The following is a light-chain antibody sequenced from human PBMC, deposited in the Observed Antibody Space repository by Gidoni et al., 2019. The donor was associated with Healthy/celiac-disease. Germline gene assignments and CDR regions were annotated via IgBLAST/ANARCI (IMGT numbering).Light chain of an antibody. CDR1: SLRSYY. CDR2: GKN. Sequence: SSELTQDPAVSVALGQTVSNTCQGDSLRSYYASWYPQKPGQAPVLVNYGKNNRPSGIPDRFSGSSSGNTASLTITGAQAEDEADYYCNSRDSSGNHLVFGGGTKLTVL. V-gene: IGLV3-19*01. J-gene: IGLJ2*01. CDR3: NSRDSSGNHLV.